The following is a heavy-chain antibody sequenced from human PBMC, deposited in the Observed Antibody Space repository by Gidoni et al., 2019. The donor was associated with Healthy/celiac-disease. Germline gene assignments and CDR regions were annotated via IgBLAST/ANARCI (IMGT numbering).Heavy chain of an antibody. D-gene: IGHD5-12*01. Sequence: QVQLVQSGAEVKKPGASVKVSCKASGSTFTSYGISWVRQAPGQGLEWMGGISAYNGNTNYAQKLQGRDTMTTDTSTSTAYMELRSLRSDDTAVYYCATFDIVATIGDYMDVWGKGTTVTVSS. CDR3: ATFDIVATIGDYMDV. CDR1: GSTFTSYG. CDR2: ISAYNGNT. V-gene: IGHV1-18*04. J-gene: IGHJ6*03.